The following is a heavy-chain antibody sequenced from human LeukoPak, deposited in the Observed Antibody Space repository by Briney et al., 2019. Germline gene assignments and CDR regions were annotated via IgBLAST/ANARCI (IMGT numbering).Heavy chain of an antibody. J-gene: IGHJ4*02. Sequence: PGGSLRLSGAASGFTFNDYVMHWVRQAPGKRLEWVAVISSDGNNKYYTASVKGRFIISRDNSKNTLYLQMNSLRTEDTAVYYCARDPPTYYDILTGHLDYWGQGTLVTVSS. CDR3: ARDPPTYYDILTGHLDY. CDR1: GFTFNDYV. D-gene: IGHD3-9*01. CDR2: ISSDGNNK. V-gene: IGHV3-30-3*01.